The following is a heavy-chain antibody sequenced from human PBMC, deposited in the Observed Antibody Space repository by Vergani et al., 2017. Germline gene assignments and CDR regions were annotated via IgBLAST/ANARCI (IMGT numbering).Heavy chain of an antibody. V-gene: IGHV4-34*01. CDR3: ASLIYLVVAATPVTLDHPKKYYFDY. CDR2: INHSGST. D-gene: IGHD2-15*01. CDR1: GGSFSGYY. Sequence: QVQLQQWGAGLLKPSETLSLTCAVYGGSFSGYYWSWIRQPPGKGLEWIGEINHSGSTNYNPSLKSRVTISVDTSKNQFSLKLSSVTAADTAVYYCASLIYLVVAATPVTLDHPKKYYFDYWGQGTLVTVSS. J-gene: IGHJ4*02.